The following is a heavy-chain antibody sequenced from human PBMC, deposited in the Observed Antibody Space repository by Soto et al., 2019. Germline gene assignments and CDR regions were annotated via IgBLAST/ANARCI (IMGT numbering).Heavy chain of an antibody. CDR3: ARRIVVVPAAKNGQDAFDI. J-gene: IGHJ3*02. D-gene: IGHD2-2*01. V-gene: IGHV4-59*08. CDR2: IYYSGST. Sequence: QVQLQESGPGLVKPSETLSLTCTVSGGSISSYYWSWIRQPPGKGLEWIGYIYYSGSTNYNPSLKSRVTISVDTSKNQFSLKLSSVTAADTAVYYCARRIVVVPAAKNGQDAFDIWGQGTMVTVSS. CDR1: GGSISSYY.